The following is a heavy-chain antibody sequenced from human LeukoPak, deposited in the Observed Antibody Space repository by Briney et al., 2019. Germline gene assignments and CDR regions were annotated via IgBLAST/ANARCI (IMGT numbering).Heavy chain of an antibody. CDR2: IKSDGST. J-gene: IGHJ1*01. V-gene: IGHV3-74*01. D-gene: IGHD3-3*01. CDR1: GFTFSTYW. Sequence: PGGSLRLSCAASGFTFSTYWMHWVHQAPGKGLVWVSRIKSDGSTNYADSVKGRFTISRDNAKNTLSLQMNSLRPEDTGVYYCARAPSEIGGYYPEYFRHWGQGTLVTVSS. CDR3: ARAPSEIGGYYPEYFRH.